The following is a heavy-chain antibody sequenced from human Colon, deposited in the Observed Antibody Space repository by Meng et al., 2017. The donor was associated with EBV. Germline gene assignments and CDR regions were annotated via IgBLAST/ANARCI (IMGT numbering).Heavy chain of an antibody. J-gene: IGHJ5*02. D-gene: IGHD6-19*01. CDR1: GGSLSGYY. CDR2: INHSGNT. Sequence: QGPVQQWGAGLLKTPETCSPTCGVSGGSLSGYYWSWIRQPPGKGLEWIGEINHSGNTNYNPSLKSRVTISIDTSKNQFSLKLSSVTDADTAVYFCARGEPVPGHFLKSWGQGTLVTVSS. V-gene: IGHV4-34*01. CDR3: ARGEPVPGHFLKS.